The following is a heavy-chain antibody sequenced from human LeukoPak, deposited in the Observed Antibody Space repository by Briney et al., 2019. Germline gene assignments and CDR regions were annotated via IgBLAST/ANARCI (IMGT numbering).Heavy chain of an antibody. V-gene: IGHV4-34*01. J-gene: IGHJ5*02. Sequence: SEALSLTCAVYGGSFSGYYWSWIRQPPGKGLEWIGEINHSGSTNYNPSLKSRVTISVDTSKNQFSLKLSSVTAADTAVYYCARELVKANWFDPWGQGTLVTVSS. CDR1: GGSFSGYY. D-gene: IGHD1-1*01. CDR3: ARELVKANWFDP. CDR2: INHSGST.